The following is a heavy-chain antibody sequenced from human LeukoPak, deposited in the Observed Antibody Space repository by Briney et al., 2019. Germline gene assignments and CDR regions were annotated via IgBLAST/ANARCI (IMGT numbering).Heavy chain of an antibody. CDR2: IKQDGTEQ. J-gene: IGHJ6*03. CDR1: GFTLSASW. Sequence: GGSLRLSCAASGFTLSASWMSWVRQAPGKGLEWVANIKQDGTEQYTADSLKGRFTISRDNAKRLLFLQMNSLRAEDTAVYYCARVGPSYYYYYMDVWGTGTTVTVSS. CDR3: ARVGPSYYYYYMDV. V-gene: IGHV3-7*01.